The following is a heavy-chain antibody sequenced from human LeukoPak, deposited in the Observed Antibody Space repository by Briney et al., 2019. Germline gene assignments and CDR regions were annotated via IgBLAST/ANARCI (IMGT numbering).Heavy chain of an antibody. CDR1: GFTFSSYW. J-gene: IGHJ4*02. CDR2: IEQDGSEK. CDR3: AKEIWPPALTPGRTYFDY. Sequence: GGSLRLSCAASGFTFSSYWMNWVRQAPGKGLEWVANIEQDGSEKYYVDSVKGRFTISRDNAKNSLYLQMNSLRAEDTAVYYCAKEIWPPALTPGRTYFDYWGQGTLVTVSS. D-gene: IGHD2-2*01. V-gene: IGHV3-7*01.